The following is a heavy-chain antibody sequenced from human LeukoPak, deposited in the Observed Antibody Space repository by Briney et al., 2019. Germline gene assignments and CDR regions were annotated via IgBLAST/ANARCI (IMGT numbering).Heavy chain of an antibody. V-gene: IGHV4-4*07. D-gene: IGHD3-10*01. J-gene: IGHJ5*02. Sequence: SETLTLTCTVSGDPISSYHWSWIRQPAGKGLEWVGRIYSSGNTIYNPSLKSRVTMSVDTSKNQFSLKLSSVTAADTAVYYCARDLMSRDYYGSGLNWFDPWGQGTLVTVSS. CDR3: ARDLMSRDYYGSGLNWFDP. CDR2: IYSSGNT. CDR1: GDPISSYH.